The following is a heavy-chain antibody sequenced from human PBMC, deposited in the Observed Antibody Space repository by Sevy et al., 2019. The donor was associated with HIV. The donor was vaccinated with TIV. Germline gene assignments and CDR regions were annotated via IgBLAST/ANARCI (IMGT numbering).Heavy chain of an antibody. CDR1: GFTFSSYW. CDR2: IKQDGSEK. D-gene: IGHD2-2*02. Sequence: GGSLRLSCAASGFTFSSYWMSWVRQAPGKGLEWVANIKQDGSEKYYVDSVKGRFTISRDNAKNSLYLQMNSLRAEDTAVYYCARFGCSSTSCYIRGFFYGYYYYGMDVWGQGTTVTVSS. CDR3: ARFGCSSTSCYIRGFFYGYYYYGMDV. J-gene: IGHJ6*02. V-gene: IGHV3-7*01.